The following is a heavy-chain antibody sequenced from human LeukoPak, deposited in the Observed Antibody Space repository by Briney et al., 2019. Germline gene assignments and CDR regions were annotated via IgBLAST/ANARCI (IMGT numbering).Heavy chain of an antibody. D-gene: IGHD1-26*01. J-gene: IGHJ5*02. V-gene: IGHV4-59*01. CDR1: GGSISSYY. CDR2: IYYSGST. CDR3: AREGQLLPPRNNWFDP. Sequence: SETLSLTCTVSGGSISSYYWSWIRQPPGKGLEWIGYIYYSGSTNYNPSLKSRVTISVDTSKNQFSLKLSSVTAADTAVYYCAREGQLLPPRNNWFDPWGQGTLVTVSS.